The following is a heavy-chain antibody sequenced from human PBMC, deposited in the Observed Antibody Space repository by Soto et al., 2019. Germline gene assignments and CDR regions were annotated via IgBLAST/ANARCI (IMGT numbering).Heavy chain of an antibody. V-gene: IGHV4-34*01. CDR2: INHSGST. CDR3: ARRKYYYYYYGMDV. CDR1: GGSFSGYY. J-gene: IGHJ6*02. Sequence: SETLSLTCAVCGGSFSGYYWSWIRQPPGKGLEWIGEINHSGSTNYNPSLKSRVTISVDTSKNQFSLKLSSVTAADTAVYYCARRKYYYYYYGMDVWGQGTTVTVSS.